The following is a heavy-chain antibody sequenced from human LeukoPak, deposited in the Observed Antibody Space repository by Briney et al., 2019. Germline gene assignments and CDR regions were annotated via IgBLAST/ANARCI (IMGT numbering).Heavy chain of an antibody. V-gene: IGHV1-2*02. CDR1: GYTFTGYY. D-gene: IGHD2-15*01. Sequence: ASVKVSCKASGYTFTGYYMHWVRQAPGQGLEWMGWINPNSGGTNYAQKFQGRVTMTRDTSISTAYMELSRLRSDDTAVYYCARDGGRRRRDIAVVVAATWFDPWGQGTLVTVSS. CDR3: ARDGGRRRRDIAVVVAATWFDP. J-gene: IGHJ5*02. CDR2: INPNSGGT.